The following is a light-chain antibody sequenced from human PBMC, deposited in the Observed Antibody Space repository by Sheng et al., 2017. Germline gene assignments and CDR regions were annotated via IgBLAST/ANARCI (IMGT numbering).Light chain of an antibody. CDR2: NDR. J-gene: IGLJ1*01. Sequence: SYVLTQSPSVSVAPGKTAMITCGGNDIGSQNVHWYQQKAGQAPVLVVYNDRDRPSGIPARFSGSNSGNTATLTISRVEAGDEGDYYCQVWDRSSDPFYVFGAGTTVTVL. CDR3: QVWDRSSDPFYV. CDR1: DIGSQN. V-gene: IGLV3-21*03.